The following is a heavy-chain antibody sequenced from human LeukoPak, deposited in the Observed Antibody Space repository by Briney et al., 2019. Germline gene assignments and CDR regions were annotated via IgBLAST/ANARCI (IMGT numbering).Heavy chain of an antibody. J-gene: IGHJ4*02. CDR1: GFTFSSYG. CDR2: ISYDGSNK. Sequence: GRSLRLSCAASGFTFSSYGMHWVRQAPGKGLEWVAVISYDGSNKYYADSVKGRFTISRDNSKNTLYLQMNSLRAEDTAVYYCAKEELGIAAAGPFDYWGQGTLVTVSS. CDR3: AKEELGIAAAGPFDY. D-gene: IGHD6-13*01. V-gene: IGHV3-30*18.